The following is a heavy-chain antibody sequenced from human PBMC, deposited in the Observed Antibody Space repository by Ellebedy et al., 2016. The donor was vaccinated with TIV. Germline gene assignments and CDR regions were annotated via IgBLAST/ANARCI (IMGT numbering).Heavy chain of an antibody. V-gene: IGHV4-59*08. CDR2: IYYSGST. CDR3: ARIQPEDWFDP. CDR1: GGSISSYY. D-gene: IGHD5-18*01. Sequence: MPSETLSLTCTVSGGSISSYYWSWIRQPPGKGLEWIGYIYYSGSTNYNPSLKSRVTISVDTSKNHFSLKLSSVTAADTAVYYCARIQPEDWFDPWGQGTLVTVSS. J-gene: IGHJ5*02.